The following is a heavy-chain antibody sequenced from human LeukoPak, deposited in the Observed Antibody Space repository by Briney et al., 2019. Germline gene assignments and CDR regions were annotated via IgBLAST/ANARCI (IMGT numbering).Heavy chain of an antibody. CDR1: GFTYSSYW. Sequence: GGSLRLSCAGSGFTYSSYWMSWVRQAPGKGLEWVANIKQDGSEKYYVDSVKGRFTISRDNAKNSLYLQMNSLRAEDTAVYYCARDMNYYDSSGYYAYWGQGTLVTVSS. J-gene: IGHJ4*02. V-gene: IGHV3-7*01. D-gene: IGHD3-22*01. CDR2: IKQDGSEK. CDR3: ARDMNYYDSSGYYAY.